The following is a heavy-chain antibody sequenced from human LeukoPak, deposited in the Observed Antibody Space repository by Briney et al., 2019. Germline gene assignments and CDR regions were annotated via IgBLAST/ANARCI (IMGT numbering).Heavy chain of an antibody. V-gene: IGHV4-61*02. D-gene: IGHD3-10*01. CDR2: LYTSGTS. Sequence: PSQTLSLTCTVSGASISSGGYYWSWIRQPAGKGLEWIGRLYTSGTSNYNPSLKSRVTMSADTSKNQFALKLSSVTAADTAVYYCARTPTVGSYTFNDAFDIWGQGAMVTVSS. J-gene: IGHJ3*02. CDR1: GASISSGGYY. CDR3: ARTPTVGSYTFNDAFDI.